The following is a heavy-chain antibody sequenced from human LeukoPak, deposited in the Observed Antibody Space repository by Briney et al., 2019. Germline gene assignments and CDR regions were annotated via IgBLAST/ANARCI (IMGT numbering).Heavy chain of an antibody. CDR2: INPNSGGT. Sequence: ASVKVSCKASGYPFSNYDINWVRQAPGQGLEWMGWINPNSGGTNYAQKFQGRVTMTRDTSISTAYMELSRLRSDDTAVYYCARVNGSSSWYSHYYYYYYMDVWGKGTTVTISS. CDR3: ARVNGSSSWYSHYYYYYYMDV. J-gene: IGHJ6*03. D-gene: IGHD6-13*01. CDR1: GYPFSNYD. V-gene: IGHV1-2*02.